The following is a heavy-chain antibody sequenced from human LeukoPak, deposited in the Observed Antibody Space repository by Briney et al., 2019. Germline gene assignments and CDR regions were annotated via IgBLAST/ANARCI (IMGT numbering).Heavy chain of an antibody. CDR1: GFTFSNYA. Sequence: GGSLRLPCAASGFTFSNYAMTWVRQAPGKGLEWVSAISGSDGSTYYSDSVTGRFTISRDNSKNTLYLQMTSLRTDDTAVYYCAKDGYDFWSAYLIDLWGQGTLVTVSS. J-gene: IGHJ5*02. V-gene: IGHV3-23*01. CDR2: ISGSDGST. D-gene: IGHD3-3*01. CDR3: AKDGYDFWSAYLIDL.